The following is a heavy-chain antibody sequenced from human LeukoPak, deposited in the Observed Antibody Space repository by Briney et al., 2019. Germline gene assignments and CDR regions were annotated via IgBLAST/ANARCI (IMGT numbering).Heavy chain of an antibody. Sequence: ASVKVSCKASGYTFTSYYMHWVRQAPGQGLEWMGIINPSGGSTSYAQKFQGRVTMTRDTSTSTVYMELSSLRSEDTAVYYCARSYYDFWSGYYTGGAFDIWGQGTMVTVSS. CDR1: GYTFTSYY. D-gene: IGHD3-3*01. J-gene: IGHJ3*02. CDR3: ARSYYDFWSGYYTGGAFDI. CDR2: INPSGGST. V-gene: IGHV1-46*01.